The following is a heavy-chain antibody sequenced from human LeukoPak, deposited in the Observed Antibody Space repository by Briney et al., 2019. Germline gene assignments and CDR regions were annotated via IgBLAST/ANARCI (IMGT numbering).Heavy chain of an antibody. CDR1: GFTFSSYS. CDR3: ARDTRLNDFWSGYYSAFDI. D-gene: IGHD3-3*01. CDR2: ISSSSSYI. Sequence: GGSLRLSCAASGFTFSSYSMNWVRQAPGKGLEWVTSISSSSSYIYYADSVKGRFTISRDNAKNSLYLQMNSLRAEDTAVYYCARDTRLNDFWSGYYSAFDIWGQGTMVTVSS. V-gene: IGHV3-21*01. J-gene: IGHJ3*02.